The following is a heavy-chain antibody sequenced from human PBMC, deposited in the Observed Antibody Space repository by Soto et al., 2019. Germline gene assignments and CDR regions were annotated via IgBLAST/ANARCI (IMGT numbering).Heavy chain of an antibody. CDR3: ARDLPGRGSSYYYSGMDV. CDR2: IIPIFGTA. CDR1: GGTFSSYA. V-gene: IGHV1-69*06. Sequence: GASVKVSCKASGGTFSSYAISWVRQAPGQGLEWMGGIIPIFGTANYAQKFQGRVTITADKSTSTAYMELSSLRSEDTAVYYCARDLPGRGSSYYYSGMDVWGQGTTVTVSS. D-gene: IGHD6-6*01. J-gene: IGHJ6*02.